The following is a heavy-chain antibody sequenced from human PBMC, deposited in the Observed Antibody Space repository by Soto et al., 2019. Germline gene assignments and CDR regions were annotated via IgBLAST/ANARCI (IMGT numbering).Heavy chain of an antibody. V-gene: IGHV3-9*01. Sequence: PGGSLRLSCAASGFTFDDYAMHWVRQAPGKGLEWVSGISWNSGSIGYADSVKGRFTISRDNAKNSLYLQMNSLRAEDTALYYCAKVGGGTAAEDYYYGMDVWGQGTTVTVSS. D-gene: IGHD2-2*01. CDR3: AKVGGGTAAEDYYYGMDV. CDR1: GFTFDDYA. CDR2: ISWNSGSI. J-gene: IGHJ6*02.